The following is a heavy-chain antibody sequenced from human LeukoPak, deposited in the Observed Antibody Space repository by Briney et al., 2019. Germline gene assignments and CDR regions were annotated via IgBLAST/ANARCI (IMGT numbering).Heavy chain of an antibody. CDR3: ARVLPYSRKPDAFDP. V-gene: IGHV4-4*07. J-gene: IGHJ5*02. CDR1: GGSITSYY. Sequence: SETLSLTCTVSGGSITSYYWGWIRLPPGKALDLIGRIYTSWSTNYNPSLTSRVTIPVDTSKNQFSLKLSSVTAADTAVCYCARVLPYSRKPDAFDPWGQGTLVTVSS. CDR2: IYTSWST. D-gene: IGHD6-13*01.